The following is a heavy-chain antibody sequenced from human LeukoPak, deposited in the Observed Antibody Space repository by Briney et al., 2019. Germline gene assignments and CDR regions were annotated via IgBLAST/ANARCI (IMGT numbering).Heavy chain of an antibody. CDR1: GFTFSSYA. Sequence: PGGSLRLSCAASGFTFSSYAMSWVRQAPGKGLEWVSAISGSGGSTYYADSVEGRFTISRDNSKNTLYLQMNSLRAEDTAVYYCAKAYYDFWSGYYTGLPLDAFDIWGQGTMVTVSS. J-gene: IGHJ3*02. V-gene: IGHV3-23*01. CDR2: ISGSGGST. D-gene: IGHD3-3*01. CDR3: AKAYYDFWSGYYTGLPLDAFDI.